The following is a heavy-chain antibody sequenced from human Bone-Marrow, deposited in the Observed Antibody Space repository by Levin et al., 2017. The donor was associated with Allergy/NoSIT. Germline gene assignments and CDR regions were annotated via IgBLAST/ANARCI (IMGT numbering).Heavy chain of an antibody. Sequence: PGGSLRLSCAASGFTFGDYAFHWVRQAPEKGLEWVSGINWNGENIGYANSVKGRFTISRDNAKSSLFLQMDNLRPEDTAKYYCAKVGPAFCIGDRCYSGFLDSWGQGTLVTVSS. J-gene: IGHJ4*02. D-gene: IGHD2-15*01. V-gene: IGHV3-9*01. CDR1: GFTFGDYA. CDR3: AKVGPAFCIGDRCYSGFLDS. CDR2: INWNGENI.